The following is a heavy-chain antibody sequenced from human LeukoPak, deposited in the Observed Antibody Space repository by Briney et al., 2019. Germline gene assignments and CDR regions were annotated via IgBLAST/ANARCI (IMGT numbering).Heavy chain of an antibody. CDR3: ASPRRSSSWYLYYFDY. CDR2: IDSGGST. J-gene: IGHJ4*02. D-gene: IGHD6-13*01. CDR1: GFTVSSNY. V-gene: IGHV3-53*01. Sequence: GGSLRLSCAASGFTVSSNYMSWVRQAPGKGLEWVSVIDSGGSTYYADSVKGRFTLSRDNSKNTLYLQMNSLRAEDTAVYYCASPRRSSSWYLYYFDYWGQGTLVTVSS.